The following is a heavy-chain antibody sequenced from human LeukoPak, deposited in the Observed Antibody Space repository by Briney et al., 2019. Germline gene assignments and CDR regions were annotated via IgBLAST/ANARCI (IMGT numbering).Heavy chain of an antibody. Sequence: PGGSLRLSCAASRFTFSNYWMSWVRQAPGTGLEWVANMKQDGSEINYVDSVKGRFTISRDNAKNSLYLQMNSLRAEDTAVYYCARRKRWLQLIDYWGQGTLVTVSS. CDR3: ARRKRWLQLIDY. D-gene: IGHD5-24*01. V-gene: IGHV3-7*01. J-gene: IGHJ4*02. CDR1: RFTFSNYW. CDR2: MKQDGSEI.